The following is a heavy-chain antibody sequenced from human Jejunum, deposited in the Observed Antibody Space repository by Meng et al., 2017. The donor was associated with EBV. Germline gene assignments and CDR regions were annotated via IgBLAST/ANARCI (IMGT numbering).Heavy chain of an antibody. CDR2: IYSNGNT. Sequence: VELVEVEGALLQPGGALRRSFAASGFSVITNYMSWVRQAPGKGLECVSVIYSNGNTYYADSVKGRFTISRDTSENTLYLQMNSLRAEDTAVYYCARDHIAVTGQWGFDHWGQGTLVTVSS. J-gene: IGHJ4*02. CDR1: GFSVITNY. D-gene: IGHD2-21*01. CDR3: ARDHIAVTGQWGFDH. V-gene: IGHV3-53*01.